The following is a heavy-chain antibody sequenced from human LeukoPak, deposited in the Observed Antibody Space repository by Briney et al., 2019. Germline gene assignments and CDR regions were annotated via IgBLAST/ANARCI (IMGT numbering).Heavy chain of an antibody. V-gene: IGHV4-59*01. J-gene: IGHJ3*02. CDR1: GGSISSYY. Sequence: PSETLSLTCTVSGGSISSYYWSWIRQPPGKGLEWIGYIYYSGSTNYNPSLKSRVTISVDTSKNQFSLKLSSVTAADTAVYYCAREQMATISSAFDIWGQGTMVTVSS. CDR2: IYYSGST. CDR3: AREQMATISSAFDI. D-gene: IGHD5-24*01.